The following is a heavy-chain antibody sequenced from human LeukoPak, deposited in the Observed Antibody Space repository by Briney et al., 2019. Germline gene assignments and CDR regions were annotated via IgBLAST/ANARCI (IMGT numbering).Heavy chain of an antibody. CDR2: IYYTGYI. CDR1: GGSISTSGYY. Sequence: SETLSLTCTVSGGSISTSGYYWTWIRQHPGKGLEWIGNIYYTGYIDYNSSLKSRVTISLDTSENQFSLKLHSVTAADTAVYFCARGGGTPTAVVTPFDYWGQGTLVTVSA. J-gene: IGHJ4*02. V-gene: IGHV4-31*03. D-gene: IGHD4-23*01. CDR3: ARGGGTPTAVVTPFDY.